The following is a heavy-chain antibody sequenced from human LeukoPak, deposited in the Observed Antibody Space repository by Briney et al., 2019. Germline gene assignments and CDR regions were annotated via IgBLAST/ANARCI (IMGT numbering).Heavy chain of an antibody. CDR3: ASPLETSSSWYSHYFDY. CDR2: IIPIFGTA. V-gene: IGHV1-69*13. D-gene: IGHD6-13*01. Sequence: SVKASCKASGGTFSSCAISWVRQAPGQGLEWMGGIIPIFGTANYAQKFQGRVTITADESTSTAYMELSSLRSEDTAVYYCASPLETSSSWYSHYFDYWGQGTLVTVSS. CDR1: GGTFSSCA. J-gene: IGHJ4*02.